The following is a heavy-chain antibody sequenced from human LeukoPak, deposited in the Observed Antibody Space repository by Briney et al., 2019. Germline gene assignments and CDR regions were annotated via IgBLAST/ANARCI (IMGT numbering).Heavy chain of an antibody. CDR3: ARERRDGYRRFDY. J-gene: IGHJ4*02. V-gene: IGHV4-59*12. D-gene: IGHD5-24*01. CDR1: GGSISSYY. Sequence: SETLSLTCTVSGGSISSYYWSWIRQPPGKGLEWIGNIYYSGSTYYSPSLKSRVTISVDTSKNHFSLKLSSVTAADTAVYFCARERRDGYRRFDYWGQGTLVTVSS. CDR2: IYYSGST.